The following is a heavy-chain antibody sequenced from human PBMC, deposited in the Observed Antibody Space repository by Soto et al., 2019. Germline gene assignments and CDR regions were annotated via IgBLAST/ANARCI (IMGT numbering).Heavy chain of an antibody. D-gene: IGHD6-13*01. CDR2: ISTSGSAI. V-gene: IGHV3-11*01. CDR1: GFTFSDYY. Sequence: GGSLRLSCAASGFTFSDYYMSWIRQAPGKGLEWVSYISTSGSAIYYADSVKGRFTISRDNAKNSLYLQMNSLRAEDTALYYCVRDKGYSTTWYDYWGHGTLVTVSS. CDR3: VRDKGYSTTWYDY. J-gene: IGHJ5*01.